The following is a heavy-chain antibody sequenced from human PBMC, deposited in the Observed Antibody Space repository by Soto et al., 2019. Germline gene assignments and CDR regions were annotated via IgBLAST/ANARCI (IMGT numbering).Heavy chain of an antibody. CDR2: ISDSGHT. CDR1: GGSFSHTS. J-gene: IGHJ4*02. V-gene: IGHV4-34*01. Sequence: QVPLPQWGAGLLKPSETLSLPCDVSGGSFSHTSWCWIRQPPGEALEWIGEISDSGHTKINPSLKSRVTMSVDTSKHQFSLNLISVTAADTAVYDCAHHSGRAFDYWGRGTLVTVSA. D-gene: IGHD6-19*01. CDR3: AHHSGRAFDY.